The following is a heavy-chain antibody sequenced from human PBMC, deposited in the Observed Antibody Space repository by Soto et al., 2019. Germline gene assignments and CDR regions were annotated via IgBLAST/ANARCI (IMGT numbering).Heavy chain of an antibody. Sequence: PSETLSLTCTFSGCSISSGGYYWSWIRQHPGKGLEWIGYIYYSGSTYYNPSLKSRVTISVDTSKNQFSLKLSSVTAADTAVYYCARDYDFWSGKQSGWFDPWGQGTLVTVSS. CDR3: ARDYDFWSGKQSGWFDP. CDR1: GCSISSGGYY. J-gene: IGHJ5*02. D-gene: IGHD3-3*01. V-gene: IGHV4-31*03. CDR2: IYYSGST.